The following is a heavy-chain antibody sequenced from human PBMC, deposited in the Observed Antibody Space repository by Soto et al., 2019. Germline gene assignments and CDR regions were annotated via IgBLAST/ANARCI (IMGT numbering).Heavy chain of an antibody. CDR2: ISYDGSNK. V-gene: IGHV3-30-3*01. CDR3: ALDEEGVAYCSCWYWAYYHYGMDV. D-gene: IGHD6-13*01. CDR1: GFTFSSYA. J-gene: IGHJ6*02. Sequence: PGGSLRLSCAASGFTFSSYAMHWVRQAPGKGLEWVAVISYDGSNKYYADSVKGRFTISRDNSKNTLYLQMNSLRAEDTAVYYCALDEEGVAYCSCWYWAYYHYGMDVWGQGTTVTVSS.